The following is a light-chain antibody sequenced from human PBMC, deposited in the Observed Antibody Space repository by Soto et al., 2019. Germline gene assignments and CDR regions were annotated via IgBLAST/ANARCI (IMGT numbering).Light chain of an antibody. CDR2: DVS. CDR3: SSYTSSSTWV. J-gene: IGLJ3*02. CDR1: SSDVGGYKY. V-gene: IGLV2-14*03. Sequence: QSALTQPASVSGSPGQSITISCTGTSSDVGGYKYVSWYQQHPGKAPKLMIYDVSNRPSGVSNRFSGSKSGNTASLIISGLQAEDEAYYYCSSYTSSSTWVIGGGTKLTVL.